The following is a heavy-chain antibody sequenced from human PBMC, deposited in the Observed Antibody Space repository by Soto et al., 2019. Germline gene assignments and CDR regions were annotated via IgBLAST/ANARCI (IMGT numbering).Heavy chain of an antibody. CDR3: ARSQGSSTSLEIYYYYYGMDV. CDR2: IIPISETT. V-gene: IGHV1-69*01. CDR1: GGTFSSYA. D-gene: IGHD2-2*01. Sequence: QVQLVQSGAEVKKPGSSVKVSCKASGGTFSSYAISWVRQAPGQGLEWMGGIIPISETTNYAQKFQGRVTITADESKSTAYMELSSLRSEDTAVYYCARSQGSSTSLEIYYYYYGMDVWGQRTTVTVSS. J-gene: IGHJ6*02.